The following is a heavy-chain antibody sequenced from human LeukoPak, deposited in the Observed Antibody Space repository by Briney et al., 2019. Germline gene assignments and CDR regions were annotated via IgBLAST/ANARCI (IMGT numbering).Heavy chain of an antibody. CDR2: IKQDGSEK. J-gene: IGHJ6*02. D-gene: IGHD6-13*01. CDR3: ARQAPYSSSWGGSYYYYYGMDV. Sequence: GGSLRLSCAPSGFTFSSYWMSWARQAPGKGREGVTNIKQDGSEKYYVDSVKGRFTISRDNAKNSLYLQMNSLRAEDTAVYYCARQAPYSSSWGGSYYYYYGMDVWGQGTTVTVSS. CDR1: GFTFSSYW. V-gene: IGHV3-7*01.